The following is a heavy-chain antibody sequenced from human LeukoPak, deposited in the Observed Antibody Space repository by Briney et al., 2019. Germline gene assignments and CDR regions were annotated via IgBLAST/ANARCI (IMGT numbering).Heavy chain of an antibody. CDR2: INPSGGTT. V-gene: IGHV1-46*01. J-gene: IGHJ3*02. D-gene: IGHD2-21*02. Sequence: ASVKVSCKASGYTFTHYYMHWVRQAPGQGPEWMGTINPSGGTTNYAQKFQGRITMTRDTSTSTVYMELSSLRSEDTAVYYCARELISGDWTWDIWGQGTMVTVSS. CDR3: ARELISGDWTWDI. CDR1: GYTFTHYY.